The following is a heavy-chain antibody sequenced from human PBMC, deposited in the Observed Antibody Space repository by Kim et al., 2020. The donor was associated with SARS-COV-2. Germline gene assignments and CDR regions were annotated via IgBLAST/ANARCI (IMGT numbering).Heavy chain of an antibody. D-gene: IGHD3-3*01. Sequence: GGSLRLSCAASGFTFSSYEMNWVRQAPGKGLEWVSYISSSGSTIYYADSVKGRFTISRDKAKNSLYLQMNSLRAEDTAVYYCASLSITIFGLVTRDYWGQGTLVTVSS. V-gene: IGHV3-48*03. CDR3: ASLSITIFGLVTRDY. CDR1: GFTFSSYE. J-gene: IGHJ4*02. CDR2: ISSSGSTI.